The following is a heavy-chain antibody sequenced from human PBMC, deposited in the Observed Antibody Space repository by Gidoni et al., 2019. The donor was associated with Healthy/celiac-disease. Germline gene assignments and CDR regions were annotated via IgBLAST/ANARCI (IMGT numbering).Heavy chain of an antibody. J-gene: IGHJ4*02. CDR2: IYYSGST. CDR1: GGSSSSYY. CDR3: ARGSYYYDSSGYGY. V-gene: IGHV4-59*01. D-gene: IGHD3-22*01. Sequence: QVQLQEAGPGLVKPSETLALTCTVSGGSSSSYYLSWIRQPPGKGLEWIGYIYYSGSTNYNPSLKRRVTISVDTSKNQFSLKLSSVTAADTAVYYCARGSYYYDSSGYGYWGQGTLVTVSS.